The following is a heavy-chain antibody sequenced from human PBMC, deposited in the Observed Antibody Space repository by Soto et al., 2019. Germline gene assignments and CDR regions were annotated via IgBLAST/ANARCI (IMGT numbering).Heavy chain of an antibody. V-gene: IGHV4-39*01. CDR2: IYYSGST. J-gene: IGHJ6*02. CDR3: ARHGAVRTGYYYYGMDV. CDR1: GGSISSSSYY. D-gene: IGHD4-17*01. Sequence: PSETLSLTCTVSGGSISSSSYYWGWIRQPPGKGLEWIGSIYYSGSTYYNPSLKSRVTISVDTSKNQFSLKLSSVTAADTAVYYFARHGAVRTGYYYYGMDVWGQGTTVTVSS.